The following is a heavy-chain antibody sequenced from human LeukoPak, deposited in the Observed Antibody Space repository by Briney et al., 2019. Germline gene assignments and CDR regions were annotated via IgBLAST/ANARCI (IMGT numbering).Heavy chain of an antibody. CDR1: GYTFTSYG. CDR2: ISAYNGNT. D-gene: IGHD1-26*01. CDR3: ARDRRRWELPHPFDY. Sequence: ASVKVSCKASGYTFTSYGISWVRQASGQGLEWMGWISAYNGNTNYAQKLQGRVTMTTDTSTSTAYMELRSLRSDDTAVYYCARDRRRWELPHPFDYWGQGTLVTVSS. V-gene: IGHV1-18*01. J-gene: IGHJ4*02.